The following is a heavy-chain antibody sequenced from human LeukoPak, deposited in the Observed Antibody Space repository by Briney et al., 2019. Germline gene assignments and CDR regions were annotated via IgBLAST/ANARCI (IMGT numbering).Heavy chain of an antibody. D-gene: IGHD4-17*01. J-gene: IGHJ4*02. CDR2: IIPIFGTA. V-gene: IGHV1-69*13. CDR1: GGTFSSYA. Sequence: SVKVSCKASGGTFSSYAISWVRQAPGQGPEWMGGIIPIFGTANYAQKFQGRVTITADESTSTAYMELRSLRSDDTAVYYCARDGQVLATVTTPRDYWGQGTLVTVSS. CDR3: ARDGQVLATVTTPRDY.